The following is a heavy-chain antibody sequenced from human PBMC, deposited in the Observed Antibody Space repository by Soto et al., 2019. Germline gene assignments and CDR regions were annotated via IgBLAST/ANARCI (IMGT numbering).Heavy chain of an antibody. J-gene: IGHJ3*02. CDR2: MNPNSGNT. Sequence: ASVQVSCKASGYTFTSYDINWVRQATGQGLEWMGWMNPNSGNTGYAQKFQGRVTMTRNTSISTAYMELSSLRSEDTAVYYGARGGLSGGLLWFGELYDIWGQGTMVTVSS. CDR1: GYTFTSYD. V-gene: IGHV1-8*01. D-gene: IGHD3-10*01. CDR3: ARGGLSGGLLWFGELYDI.